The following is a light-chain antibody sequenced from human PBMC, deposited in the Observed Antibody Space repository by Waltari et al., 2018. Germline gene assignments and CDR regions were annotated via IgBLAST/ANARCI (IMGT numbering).Light chain of an antibody. CDR3: ASYTSSSTYMV. J-gene: IGLJ2*01. V-gene: IGLV2-14*03. CDR2: DVN. Sequence: SALTQPASVSGSPGQSITVSCTGTSSDVGRYKFVSWYQHHPGKAPKLMIYDVNKRPSGVSDRFSGSMSGNTASLTISGLQAEDEADYYCASYTSSSTYMVFGGGTNLTVL. CDR1: SSDVGRYKF.